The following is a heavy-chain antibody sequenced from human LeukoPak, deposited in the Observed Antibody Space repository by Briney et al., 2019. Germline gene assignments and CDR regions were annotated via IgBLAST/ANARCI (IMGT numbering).Heavy chain of an antibody. V-gene: IGHV4-39*01. Sequence: SETLSLTCTVSGGSISSSSYYWGWIRQPPGKGLEWIGSIYYSGSTYYNPSLKSRVTISVDTSKNQFSLKLSSVAAADTAVYYCARQRVGGYCSSTSCYAPYYFDYWGQGTLVTVSS. D-gene: IGHD2-2*01. CDR2: IYYSGST. CDR1: GGSISSSSYY. J-gene: IGHJ4*02. CDR3: ARQRVGGYCSSTSCYAPYYFDY.